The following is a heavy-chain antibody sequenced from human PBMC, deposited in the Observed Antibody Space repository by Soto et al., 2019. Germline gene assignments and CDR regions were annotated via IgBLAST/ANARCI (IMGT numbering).Heavy chain of an antibody. CDR3: ARDSRGSRGMDV. D-gene: IGHD3-10*01. J-gene: IGHJ6*04. V-gene: IGHV3-21*01. CDR1: GFTFSSYS. CDR2: ITSSSSYI. Sequence: EVQLVESGGGLVKPGGSLRLSCAASGFTFSSYSMNWVRQAPGKGLEWVSSITSSSSYIYYADSVKGRFTISRDKAKNALYLQMNSLRAEDTAMYYYARDSRGSRGMDVWGEGTTVTVST.